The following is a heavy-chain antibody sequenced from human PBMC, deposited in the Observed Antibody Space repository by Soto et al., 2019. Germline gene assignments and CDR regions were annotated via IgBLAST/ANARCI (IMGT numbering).Heavy chain of an antibody. J-gene: IGHJ4*02. CDR2: IIPIFGTA. Sequence: GASVKVSCKASGGTFSSYAISWVRQAPGQGLEWMGGIIPIFGTANYAQKFQGRVTITADESTSTAYMELSSLRSEDTAVYYCARVGTGHYYDSSGTTDYWGQGTLVTVSS. D-gene: IGHD3-22*01. CDR3: ARVGTGHYYDSSGTTDY. CDR1: GGTFSSYA. V-gene: IGHV1-69*13.